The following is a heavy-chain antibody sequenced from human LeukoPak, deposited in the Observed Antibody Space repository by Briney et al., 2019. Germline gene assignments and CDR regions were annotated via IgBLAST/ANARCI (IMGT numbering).Heavy chain of an antibody. CDR1: GFTFSSYE. Sequence: GGSLRLSCAASGFTFSSYEMNWVRQAPGKGLEWVSYISSSGSTIYYADSVKGRFTISRDNAKNSLYLQMNSLRAEDTAVYYCTTDRDCSGGSCYWAFDYWGQGTLVTVSS. V-gene: IGHV3-48*03. CDR2: ISSSGSTI. CDR3: TTDRDCSGGSCYWAFDY. J-gene: IGHJ4*02. D-gene: IGHD2-15*01.